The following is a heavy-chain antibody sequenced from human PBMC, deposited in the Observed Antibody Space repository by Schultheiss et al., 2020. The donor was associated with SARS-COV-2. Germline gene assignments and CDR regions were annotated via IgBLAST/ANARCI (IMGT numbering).Heavy chain of an antibody. D-gene: IGHD5-12*01. V-gene: IGHV3-30-3*01. J-gene: IGHJ4*02. CDR2: ISYDGSNK. CDR3: ARPLGGGYRSPHDY. CDR1: GFTFSSYA. Sequence: GGSLRLSCAASGFTFSSYAMHWVRQAPGKGLEWVAVISYDGSNKYYADSVKGRFTISRDNSKNTLYLQMNSLRAEDTAVYYCARPLGGGYRSPHDYWGQGTLVTVSS.